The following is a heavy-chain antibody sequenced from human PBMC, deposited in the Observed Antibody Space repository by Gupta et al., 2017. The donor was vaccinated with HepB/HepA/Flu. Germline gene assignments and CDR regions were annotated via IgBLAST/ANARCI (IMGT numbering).Heavy chain of an antibody. V-gene: IGHV4-34*01. CDR3: ARGVKWRDYYYYYYMDV. D-gene: IGHD5-12*01. J-gene: IGHJ6*03. Sequence: QVQLQQWGAGLLKPSETLSLTCAVYGGSFSGYYWSWIRQPPGKGLEWIGEINHSGSTNYNPSLKSRVTISVDTSKNQFSLKLSSVTAADTAVYYCARGVKWRDYYYYYYMDVWGKGTTVTVSS. CDR1: GGSFSGYY. CDR2: INHSGST.